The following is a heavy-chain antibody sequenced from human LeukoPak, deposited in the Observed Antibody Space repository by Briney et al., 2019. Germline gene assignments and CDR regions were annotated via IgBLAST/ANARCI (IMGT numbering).Heavy chain of an antibody. J-gene: IGHJ5*02. CDR3: ARDSVRIAAKGFDP. CDR1: GFTVSSNY. CDR2: IYSGGST. D-gene: IGHD6-25*01. V-gene: IGHV3-66*01. Sequence: PGGSLRLSCAASGFTVSSNYMSWVRQAPGKGLEWVSVIYSGGSTYYADSVKGRFTISRDNSKNTLYLRMNSLRAEDTAVYYCARDSVRIAAKGFDPWGQGTLVTVSS.